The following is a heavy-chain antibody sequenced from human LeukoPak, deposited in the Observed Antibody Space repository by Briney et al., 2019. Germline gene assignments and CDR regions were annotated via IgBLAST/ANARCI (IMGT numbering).Heavy chain of an antibody. V-gene: IGHV3-21*01. Sequence: GESLRLSCAASGFTFSSYSMNWVRQAPGKGLEWVSSISSSSSYIYYADSVKGRFTISRDNAKNSLYLQMNSLRAEDTAVYYCASACDSSGYCLADYWGQGTLVTVSS. D-gene: IGHD3-22*01. CDR1: GFTFSSYS. CDR3: ASACDSSGYCLADY. J-gene: IGHJ4*02. CDR2: ISSSSSYI.